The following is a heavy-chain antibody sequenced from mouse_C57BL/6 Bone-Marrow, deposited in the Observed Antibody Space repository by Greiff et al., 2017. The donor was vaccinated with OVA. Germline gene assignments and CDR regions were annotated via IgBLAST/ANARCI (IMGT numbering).Heavy chain of an antibody. J-gene: IGHJ4*01. CDR3: ATGVAYAMDY. D-gene: IGHD1-1*02. V-gene: IGHV5-17*01. CDR2: ISSGSSTI. Sequence: EVQLVESGGGLVKPGGSLKLSCAASGFTFSDYGMHWVRQAPVKGLEWVAYISSGSSTIYYADTVTGRFTISRDNAKNTLFLQMTSLRSEDTAMYYCATGVAYAMDYWGQGTSVTVSS. CDR1: GFTFSDYG.